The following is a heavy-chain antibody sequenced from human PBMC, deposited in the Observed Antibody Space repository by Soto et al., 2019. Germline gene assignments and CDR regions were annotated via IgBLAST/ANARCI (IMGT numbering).Heavy chain of an antibody. D-gene: IGHD2-15*01. CDR1: GGSINSNNYY. Sequence: SETLSLTCTVSGGSINSNNYYWAWIRQPPGKGLAWIASIYYDGSTYHNTSLKSRVTISRDTSKNQFSLRLSSVTAADTAVYYCGKVVVAATRHTDFDSWGQGTLVTVSS. CDR2: IYYDGST. V-gene: IGHV4-39*01. J-gene: IGHJ4*02. CDR3: GKVVVAATRHTDFDS.